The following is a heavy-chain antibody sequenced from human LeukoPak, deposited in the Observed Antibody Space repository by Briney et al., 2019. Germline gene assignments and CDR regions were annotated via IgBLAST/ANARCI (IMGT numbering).Heavy chain of an antibody. CDR2: ISYDGSNK. V-gene: IGHV3-30*04. J-gene: IGHJ5*02. Sequence: PGGSLRLSCAASGFTFSSYAMHWVRQAPGKGLEWVAVISYDGSNKYYADSVKGRFTISRDNSKNTLYLQMNSLRAEDTAVYYCASRAEYSGSYHTWFDPWGQGTLVTVSS. CDR3: ASRAEYSGSYHTWFDP. CDR1: GFTFSSYA. D-gene: IGHD1-26*01.